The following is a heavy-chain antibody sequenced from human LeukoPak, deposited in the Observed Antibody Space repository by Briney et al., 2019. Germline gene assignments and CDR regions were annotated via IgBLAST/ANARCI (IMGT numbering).Heavy chain of an antibody. CDR3: ARESFGGASYLDP. Sequence: PSETLSLTCTVSGGSISSSSFYGGWIRQPPGMGLDWIGSVYYSRSRSTFYNPSLRSRLTISVDTSQNQFSLKLRSVTAADTAVYFCARESFGGASYLDPWGQGTLVTVSS. V-gene: IGHV4-39*01. J-gene: IGHJ5*02. CDR1: GGSISSSSFY. CDR2: VYYSRSRST. D-gene: IGHD2-21*01.